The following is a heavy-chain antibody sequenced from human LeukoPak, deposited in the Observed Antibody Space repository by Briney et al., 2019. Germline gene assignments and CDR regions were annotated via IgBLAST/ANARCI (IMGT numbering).Heavy chain of an antibody. CDR2: IYYSGST. CDR1: GGSISSYY. Sequence: SETLSLTCTVSGGSISSYYWSWIRQSPGKGLEWIGYIYYSGSTSYNPSLKSRVTISVDTSKNQFSLKLSSVTAADTAVYYCAREKLYINSFDCWGQGTLVTVSS. J-gene: IGHJ4*02. CDR3: AREKLYINSFDC. D-gene: IGHD2-2*02. V-gene: IGHV4-59*01.